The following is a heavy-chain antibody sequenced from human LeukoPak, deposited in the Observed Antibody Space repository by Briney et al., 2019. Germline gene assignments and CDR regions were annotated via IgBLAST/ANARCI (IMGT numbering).Heavy chain of an antibody. D-gene: IGHD2-21*02. Sequence: GGSLRLSCAASGFTFSNYWKSWVRQAPGKGLEWVANIKPDGSEKYYVDSVKGRFTISRDNAKNSLYLQMNSLRAEDTAIYYCTRDFGSIVVVTAIVDWGQGTLVTVSS. J-gene: IGHJ4*02. CDR3: TRDFGSIVVVTAIVD. V-gene: IGHV3-7*01. CDR1: GFTFSNYW. CDR2: IKPDGSEK.